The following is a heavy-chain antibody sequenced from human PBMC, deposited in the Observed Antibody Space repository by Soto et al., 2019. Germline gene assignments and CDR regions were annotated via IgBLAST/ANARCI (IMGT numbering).Heavy chain of an antibody. Sequence: QVQLQESGPGLVKPSETLSLTCTVSGGSISSYYLSWIRQPPAKGLEWIGYIYYSGSTNYNPSLKSRVTVSVDTAKNLSSLTLSSVTAANTAVYYCARDHGVYFGSGRGVAFDIWGQGTMVTVSS. CDR1: GGSISSYY. CDR2: IYYSGST. CDR3: ARDHGVYFGSGRGVAFDI. J-gene: IGHJ3*02. V-gene: IGHV4-59*01. D-gene: IGHD3-10*01.